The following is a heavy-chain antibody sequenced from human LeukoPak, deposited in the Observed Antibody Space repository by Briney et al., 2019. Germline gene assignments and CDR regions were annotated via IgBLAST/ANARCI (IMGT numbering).Heavy chain of an antibody. CDR2: IYYSGST. J-gene: IGHJ4*02. CDR1: GGSISSYY. D-gene: IGHD3-10*01. CDR3: ARVNSGSYGYLDY. Sequence: SETLSLTCTVSGGSISSYYWSWIRQPPGKGLEWIGYIYYSGSTNYNPSLKSRVTISVDTSKNQFSLKLSSVTAADTAVYYCARVNSGSYGYLDYWGQGTLVTVSS. V-gene: IGHV4-59*01.